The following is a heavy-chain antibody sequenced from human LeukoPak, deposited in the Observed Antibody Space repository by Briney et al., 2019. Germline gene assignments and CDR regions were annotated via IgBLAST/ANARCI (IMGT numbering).Heavy chain of an antibody. CDR1: GGTFSSYA. V-gene: IGHV1-69*13. J-gene: IGHJ5*02. CDR3: AREGSHCSGGSCYSNWFDP. D-gene: IGHD2-15*01. CDR2: IIPIFGTA. Sequence: ASVKVSCKASGGTFSSYAISWVRQAPGQGLEWVGGIIPIFGTANYAQKFQGRVTITADESTSTAYMELSSLRSEDTAVYYCAREGSHCSGGSCYSNWFDPWGQGTLVTVSS.